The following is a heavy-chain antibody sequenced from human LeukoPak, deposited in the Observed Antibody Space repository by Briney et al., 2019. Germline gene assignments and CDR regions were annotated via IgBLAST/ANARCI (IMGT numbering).Heavy chain of an antibody. CDR2: IYYSGST. CDR1: GASIRSHY. V-gene: IGHV4-59*08. D-gene: IGHD6-13*01. Sequence: PSETLSLTCTASGASIRSHYWSWIRQPPGKGLEWIGYIYYSGSTNYNPSLKSRVTISVDTSKNQFSLKLSSVTAADTAVYYCARSKGGIAAAGTGDYYYGMDVWGRGTTVTVSS. J-gene: IGHJ6*02. CDR3: ARSKGGIAAAGTGDYYYGMDV.